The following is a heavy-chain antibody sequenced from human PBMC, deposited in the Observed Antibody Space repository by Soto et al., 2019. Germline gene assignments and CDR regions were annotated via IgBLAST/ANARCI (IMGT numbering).Heavy chain of an antibody. Sequence: QVKLVQSGAEVKKPGSSVKVSCKASGGTFSTYAISWVRQAPGQGLEWMGGIIPIFNRPNYAENFQARLTIAADETSSTAYTELSSLRAEDTAGYYCARQLNWKYYYSGMDVWGQGTTVTVSS. D-gene: IGHD1-1*01. CDR2: IIPIFNRP. J-gene: IGHJ6*02. CDR1: GGTFSTYA. CDR3: ARQLNWKYYYSGMDV. V-gene: IGHV1-69*12.